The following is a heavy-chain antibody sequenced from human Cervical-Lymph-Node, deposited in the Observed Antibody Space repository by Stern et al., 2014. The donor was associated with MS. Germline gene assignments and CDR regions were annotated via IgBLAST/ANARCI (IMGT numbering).Heavy chain of an antibody. V-gene: IGHV3-9*01. CDR1: GFTFDDYA. J-gene: IGHJ3*02. Sequence: EVQLEESGGGLVQPGRSLRLSCAASGFTFDDYAMHWVRQAPGKGLEWVSGISWNSGSIGYADSVKGRFTISRDNAKNSLYLQMNILRAEDTALYYCAKDIGSSVVSSGWYETDAFDIWGQGTMVTVSS. D-gene: IGHD6-19*01. CDR2: ISWNSGSI. CDR3: AKDIGSSVVSSGWYETDAFDI.